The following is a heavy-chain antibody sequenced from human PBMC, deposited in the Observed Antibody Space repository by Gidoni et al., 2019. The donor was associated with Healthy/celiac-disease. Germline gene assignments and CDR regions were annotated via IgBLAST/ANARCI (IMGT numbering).Heavy chain of an antibody. CDR1: GFTFSSYG. CDR3: ARDRDYDILTGYYRDDAFDI. CDR2: IWYDGSNK. Sequence: QVQLVESGGGVVQPGRSLRLSCAASGFTFSSYGMHWVRQAPGKGLEWVGVIWYDGSNKYYADSVKGRFTISRDNSKNTLYLQMNSLRAEDTAVYYCARDRDYDILTGYYRDDAFDIWGQGTMVTVSS. D-gene: IGHD3-9*01. J-gene: IGHJ3*02. V-gene: IGHV3-33*01.